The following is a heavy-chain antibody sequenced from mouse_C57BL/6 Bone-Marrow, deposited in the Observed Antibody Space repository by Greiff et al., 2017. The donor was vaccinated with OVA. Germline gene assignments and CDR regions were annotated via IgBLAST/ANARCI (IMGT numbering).Heavy chain of an antibody. Sequence: EVQVVESGEGLVKPGGSLKLSCAASGFTFSSYAMSWVRQTPEKRLEWVAYISSGGDYIYYADTVKGRFTISRDNARNTLYLQMSSLKSEDTAMYYCTRLFLLRHWYFDVWGTGTTVTVSS. CDR3: TRLFLLRHWYFDV. D-gene: IGHD1-1*01. CDR2: ISSGGDYI. CDR1: GFTFSSYA. J-gene: IGHJ1*03. V-gene: IGHV5-9-1*02.